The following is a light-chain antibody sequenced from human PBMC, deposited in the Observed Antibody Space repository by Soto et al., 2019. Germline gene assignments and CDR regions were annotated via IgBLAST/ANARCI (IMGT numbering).Light chain of an antibody. CDR1: QSVSSSY. Sequence: EIVLTQSPGTLSLSPGEGATLSCRASQSVSSSYLAWYQQKPGQPPRLLIYDASSRATGVPDRFSGSGSGTDFTLTISRLEPEDLAVYYCQQYGSSPRTFGQGTKVEIK. CDR3: QQYGSSPRT. V-gene: IGKV3-20*01. CDR2: DAS. J-gene: IGKJ1*01.